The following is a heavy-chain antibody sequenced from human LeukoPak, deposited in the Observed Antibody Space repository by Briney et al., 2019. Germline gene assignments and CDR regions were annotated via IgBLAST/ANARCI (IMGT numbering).Heavy chain of an antibody. CDR2: ISGSGGST. Sequence: QAGGSLRLSCAASGFTFTTYWMSWVRQAPGKGLEWVSAISGSGGSTYYADSVKGRFTISRDNSRNTLYLQMNSLRAEDTAVYYCAKGPSNYYDSSGYYYFDYWGQGTLVTVSS. CDR1: GFTFTTYW. CDR3: AKGPSNYYDSSGYYYFDY. D-gene: IGHD3-22*01. J-gene: IGHJ4*02. V-gene: IGHV3-23*01.